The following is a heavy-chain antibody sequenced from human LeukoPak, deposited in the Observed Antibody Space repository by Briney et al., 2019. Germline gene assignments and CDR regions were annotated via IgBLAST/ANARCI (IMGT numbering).Heavy chain of an antibody. Sequence: GRSLRLSRAASGFTFSSYGMHWVRQAPGKGLEGVAVIWDDGSNKYYADSVKGLFTISRDNSKNTLYLQMNSLRAEDTAVYYCARGWDIVVVPAAMRRVAEGYFDYWGQGTLVTVSS. CDR1: GFTFSSYG. CDR2: IWDDGSNK. D-gene: IGHD2-2*01. V-gene: IGHV3-33*01. CDR3: ARGWDIVVVPAAMRRVAEGYFDY. J-gene: IGHJ4*02.